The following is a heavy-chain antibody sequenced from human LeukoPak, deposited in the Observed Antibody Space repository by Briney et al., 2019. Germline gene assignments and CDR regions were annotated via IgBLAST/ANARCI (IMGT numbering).Heavy chain of an antibody. D-gene: IGHD3-10*01. CDR1: GFTVSSNY. Sequence: PGGSLRLSCAASGFTVSSNYMSWVRQVPGKGLEWVSLIYSGGSTYYADSVKGRFTISRDNSKNTLFLQMNSLRAEDTAVYYCARGYIKYDSGSSFDAFDIWGQGTMVTVSS. CDR2: IYSGGST. J-gene: IGHJ3*02. V-gene: IGHV3-53*01. CDR3: ARGYIKYDSGSSFDAFDI.